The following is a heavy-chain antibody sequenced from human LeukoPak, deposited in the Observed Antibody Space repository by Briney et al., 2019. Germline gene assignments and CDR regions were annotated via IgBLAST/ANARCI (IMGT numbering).Heavy chain of an antibody. CDR1: GFTFSSYG. V-gene: IGHV3-23*01. CDR2: SSGSGGST. CDR3: AKMRAVAGTTSPKRYYFDY. Sequence: GGSLRLSCAASGFTFSSYGMSWVRQAPGKGLEWVSASSGSGGSTYYADSVKGRFTISRDNSKNTLYLQMNSLRAEDTAVYYCAKMRAVAGTTSPKRYYFDYWGQGTLVTVSS. J-gene: IGHJ4*02. D-gene: IGHD6-19*01.